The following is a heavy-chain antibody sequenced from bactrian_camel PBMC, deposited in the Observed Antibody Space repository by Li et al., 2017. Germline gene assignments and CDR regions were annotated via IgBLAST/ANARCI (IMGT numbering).Heavy chain of an antibody. V-gene: IGHV3S6*01. D-gene: IGHD5*01. J-gene: IGHJ4*01. CDR2: LSVNGANT. CDR1: GYATSDYC. Sequence: HVQLVESGGGSVQAGGSMRLSCAVSGYATSDYCMAWFRQPPGKERKGVAALSVNGANTAYAASVKGRFTISLDNAKNTLYLQMNSLLPEDTAMYFCAADSCVGVWVDPAIPEYEFLFYGRGPRSPSP.